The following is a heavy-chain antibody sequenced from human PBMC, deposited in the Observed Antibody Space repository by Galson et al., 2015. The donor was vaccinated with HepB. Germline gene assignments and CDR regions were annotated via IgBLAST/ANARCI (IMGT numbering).Heavy chain of an antibody. D-gene: IGHD3-3*01. Sequence: SLRLSCAASGFTFSSYDMHWVRQATGKGLEWVSAIGTAGDPYYPGSVKGRFTISRENAKNSLYLQMNSLRAGDTAVYYCARGFRVGAAYYFDYWGQGTLVTVSS. CDR2: IGTAGDP. CDR3: ARGFRVGAAYYFDY. J-gene: IGHJ4*02. V-gene: IGHV3-13*05. CDR1: GFTFSSYD.